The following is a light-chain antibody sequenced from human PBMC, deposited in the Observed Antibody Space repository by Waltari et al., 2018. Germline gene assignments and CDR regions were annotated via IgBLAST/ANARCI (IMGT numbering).Light chain of an antibody. J-gene: IGKJ1*01. Sequence: DIQMTQSPSTLSAPVGDKVTITCRASQTIKNWLAWYQMKPGKAPKRLISDASTLDNGVPSRVSGSRYEAEFSLTISSLQPDDFATYYCQQYNSFSGSFGPGTKVEVK. V-gene: IGKV1-5*03. CDR2: DAS. CDR3: QQYNSFSGS. CDR1: QTIKNW.